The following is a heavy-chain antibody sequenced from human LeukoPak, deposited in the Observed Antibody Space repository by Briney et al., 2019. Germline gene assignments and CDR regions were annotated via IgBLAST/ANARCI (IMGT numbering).Heavy chain of an antibody. CDR2: ISSSSNNI. CDR3: ARTGDYYDSSGYDPGPFDY. Sequence: PGGSLRLSCAASGFTFSRNAMHWVRQAPGKGLEWVSSISSSSNNIYYGDSVKGRFTISRDNAKNSLYLQMNSLRAEDTALYYCARTGDYYDSSGYDPGPFDYWGQGSLVTVSS. V-gene: IGHV3-21*04. D-gene: IGHD3-22*01. J-gene: IGHJ4*02. CDR1: GFTFSRNA.